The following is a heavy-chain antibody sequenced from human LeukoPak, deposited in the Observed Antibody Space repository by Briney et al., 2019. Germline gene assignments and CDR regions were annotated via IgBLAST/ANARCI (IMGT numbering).Heavy chain of an antibody. CDR1: GGTFSSYA. J-gene: IGHJ4*02. D-gene: IGHD6-13*01. Sequence: GASVKVSCKASGGTFSSYAISWVRQAPGQGLEWMGGIIPIFGTANYAQKFQGRVTITADESTSTAYMELSSLRSEDAAVYYCARDPGSWNYFDYWGQGTLVTVSS. CDR3: ARDPGSWNYFDY. V-gene: IGHV1-69*13. CDR2: IIPIFGTA.